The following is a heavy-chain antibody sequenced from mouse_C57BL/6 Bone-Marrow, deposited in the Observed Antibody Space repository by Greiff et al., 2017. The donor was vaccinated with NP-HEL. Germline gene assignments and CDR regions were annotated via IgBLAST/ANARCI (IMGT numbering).Heavy chain of an antibody. CDR1: GFTFSSYG. V-gene: IGHV5-6*02. J-gene: IGHJ4*01. D-gene: IGHD2-5*01. Sequence: DVMLVESGGDLVKPGGSLKLSCAASGFTFSSYGMSWVRQTPDKRLEWVATISSGGSYTYYPDSVKGRFTISRDNAKNTLYLQMSSLKSEDTAMYYCARGVVTDYYAMDYWGQGTSVTVSS. CDR2: ISSGGSYT. CDR3: ARGVVTDYYAMDY.